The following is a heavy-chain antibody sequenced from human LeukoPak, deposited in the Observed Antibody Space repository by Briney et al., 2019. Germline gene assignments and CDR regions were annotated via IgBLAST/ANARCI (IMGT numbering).Heavy chain of an antibody. V-gene: IGHV1-69*06. D-gene: IGHD5-24*01. CDR3: AKEGGLQSLPYTWFDP. CDR2: IIPIFGTA. CDR1: GGTFSSYA. J-gene: IGHJ5*02. Sequence: GASVKVSCKASGGTFSSYAISWVRQAPGQGLEWMGGIIPIFGTANYAQKFQGRVTITADKSTSTAYMELTSLRAEDTALYYCAKEGGLQSLPYTWFDPWGQGTLVTVST.